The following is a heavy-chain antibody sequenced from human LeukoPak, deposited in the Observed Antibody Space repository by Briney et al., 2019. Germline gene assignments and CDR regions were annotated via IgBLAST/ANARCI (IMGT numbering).Heavy chain of an antibody. D-gene: IGHD6-25*01. Sequence: SETLSLTCTVSGGSISIYYWSWIRQPPGKGLEWIGYIYYSGSTNYNPSLKSRVTISVDTSKNQFSLKLSSVTAADTAVYYCARHPLPSSAHPYYYYYGMDVWGQGTTVTVSS. CDR1: GGSISIYY. CDR3: ARHPLPSSAHPYYYYYGMDV. CDR2: IYYSGST. J-gene: IGHJ6*02. V-gene: IGHV4-59*08.